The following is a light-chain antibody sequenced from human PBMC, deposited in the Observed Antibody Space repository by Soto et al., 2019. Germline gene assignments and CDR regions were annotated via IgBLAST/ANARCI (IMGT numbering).Light chain of an antibody. CDR2: DAS. Sequence: EIVLTQSPATLSLSPGERATLSCRASHSVYSSLAWYQQKPGQAPRLLIYDASNRATGIPVRFSGSGSGTAFTLTISSLEPEDFAVYYCQHRSVWPTFGRGTKVEIK. CDR3: QHRSVWPT. V-gene: IGKV3-11*01. CDR1: HSVYSS. J-gene: IGKJ1*01.